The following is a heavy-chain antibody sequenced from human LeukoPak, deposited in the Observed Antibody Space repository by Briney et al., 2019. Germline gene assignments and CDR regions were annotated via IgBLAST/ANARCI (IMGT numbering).Heavy chain of an antibody. Sequence: ASVKVSCKVSGYTFTELSIHWVRRAPGKGLEWMGGFDREDDEIMYARKFQGRVTVTEDTPTDTAAMELRSLESEDTAVYYCATAPLVGVPTFLDSWGQGTLVTVSS. CDR1: GYTFTELS. CDR3: ATAPLVGVPTFLDS. V-gene: IGHV1-24*01. J-gene: IGHJ4*02. CDR2: FDREDDEI. D-gene: IGHD1-26*01.